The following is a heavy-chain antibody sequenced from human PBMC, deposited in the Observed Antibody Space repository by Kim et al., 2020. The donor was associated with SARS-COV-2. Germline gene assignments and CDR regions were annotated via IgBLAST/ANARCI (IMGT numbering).Heavy chain of an antibody. CDR3: ARDRRGFSDGPLPYYG. CDR2: IYHSGNT. Sequence: SETLSLTCTVSGGSIRSNGYYWTWVRQLPGKGLEWLGYIYHSGNTYSNPSLRNRLTISVDTSKNQFSLTLSSMTAADTAVYYCARDRRGFSDGPLPYYG. V-gene: IGHV4-31*03. D-gene: IGHD2-15*01. J-gene: IGHJ6*01. CDR1: GGSIRSNGYY.